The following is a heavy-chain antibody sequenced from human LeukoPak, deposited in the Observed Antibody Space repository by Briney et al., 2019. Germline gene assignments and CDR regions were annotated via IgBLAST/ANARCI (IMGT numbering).Heavy chain of an antibody. D-gene: IGHD2-2*01. CDR1: GFTLSRYG. CDR2: ISSNGGST. V-gene: IGHV3-64D*06. J-gene: IGHJ4*02. CDR3: VKGYCSSISCSLIDY. Sequence: GGSLRLSCSASGFTLSRYGMHWVRQAPGKGLEYVSGISSNGGSTNYADSVKGRFTISRDNSKNTLRLQMSSLRAEDTAVYYCVKGYCSSISCSLIDYGGQGTLVTVSS.